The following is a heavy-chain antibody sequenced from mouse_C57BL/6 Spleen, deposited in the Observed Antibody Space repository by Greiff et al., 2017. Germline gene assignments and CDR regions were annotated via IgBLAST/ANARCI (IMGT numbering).Heavy chain of an antibody. Sequence: EVMLVESGGDLVKPGGSLKLSCAASGFTFSSYGMSWVRQTPDKRLEWVATISSGGSYTYNPDSVKGRFTISRDNDKNTLYLQMSSLKSEDTAMYYCAIQKDTTGTSWFAYWGQGTLVTVSA. CDR2: ISSGGSYT. CDR1: GFTFSSYG. CDR3: AIQKDTTGTSWFAY. V-gene: IGHV5-6*01. D-gene: IGHD1-1*01. J-gene: IGHJ3*01.